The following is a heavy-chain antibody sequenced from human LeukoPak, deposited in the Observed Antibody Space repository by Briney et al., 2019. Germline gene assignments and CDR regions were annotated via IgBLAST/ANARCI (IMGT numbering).Heavy chain of an antibody. CDR3: ASLTFGYNNYFDP. D-gene: IGHD5-24*01. CDR2: IYYRGST. CDR1: GDSITTSY. Sequence: SGTLSLTCTVSGDSITTSYWSWIRQPPGKGLEWIGYIYYRGSTKYDPSLNSRVTISVDTSKNQFSLRLSSVTAADTAVYYCASLTFGYNNYFDPWGQGTPVTVSS. V-gene: IGHV4-59*01. J-gene: IGHJ5*02.